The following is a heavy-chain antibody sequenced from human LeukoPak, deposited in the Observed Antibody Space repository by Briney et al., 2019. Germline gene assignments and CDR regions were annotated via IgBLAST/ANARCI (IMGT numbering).Heavy chain of an antibody. V-gene: IGHV1-2*02. CDR2: INPNSGGT. D-gene: IGHD6-13*01. J-gene: IGHJ6*02. CDR3: ARDVSGGSSRTYCYYGMDV. CDR1: GHTFTGYY. Sequence: ASVKASCKASGHTFTGYYMHWVRQPPGQGLEWMGWINPNSGGTNYAQKFQRRVTMTRDTSISTAYMELSRLRSDDTAVYYCARDVSGGSSRTYCYYGMDVWGQGTTVTVSS.